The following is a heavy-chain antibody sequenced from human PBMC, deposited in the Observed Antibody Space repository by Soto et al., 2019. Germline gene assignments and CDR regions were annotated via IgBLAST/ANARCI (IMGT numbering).Heavy chain of an antibody. J-gene: IGHJ4*02. CDR2: ISGSSGST. D-gene: IGHD6-13*01. Sequence: GGSLRLSCAASGFTFSSYAMSWVRQAPGKGLEWVSAISGSSGSTYYADSVKGRFTISRDNSKNTLYLQMNSLRAEDTAVYYCANTQQLVPPGHPSHFDYWGQGTLVTVSS. V-gene: IGHV3-23*01. CDR3: ANTQQLVPPGHPSHFDY. CDR1: GFTFSSYA.